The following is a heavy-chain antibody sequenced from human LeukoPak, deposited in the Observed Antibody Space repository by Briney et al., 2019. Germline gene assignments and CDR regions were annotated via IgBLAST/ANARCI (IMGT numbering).Heavy chain of an antibody. CDR3: ARKVTTVTQWFDP. V-gene: IGHV5-51*01. J-gene: IGHJ5*02. CDR1: GYSFTSYW. Sequence: GESLKISCKGSGYSFTSYWIGWVRQMPGKGLEWMGIIYPGDSDTRYSPSFQGQVTISADMSISTAYLQRSSLKASDTAMYYCARKVTTVTQWFDPWGQGTLVTVSS. CDR2: IYPGDSDT. D-gene: IGHD4-11*01.